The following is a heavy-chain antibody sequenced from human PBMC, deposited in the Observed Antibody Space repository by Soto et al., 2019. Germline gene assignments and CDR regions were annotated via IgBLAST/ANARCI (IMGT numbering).Heavy chain of an antibody. V-gene: IGHV3-23*01. J-gene: IGHJ3*02. D-gene: IGHD3-16*02. CDR1: GFTFSRYA. CDR3: SKGFDSVGSYRYYGCDI. CDR2: MSGSGGST. Sequence: EVQLLDSGGGLVQPGGSRRLSCAASGFTFSRYAMRWFRQAPGKGREWVSAMSGSGGSTDYADSLKGRFTISKDNYNNTPYLQMKRLGAEETAVYYRSKGFDSVGSYRYYGCDIWGQGTMVTVSS.